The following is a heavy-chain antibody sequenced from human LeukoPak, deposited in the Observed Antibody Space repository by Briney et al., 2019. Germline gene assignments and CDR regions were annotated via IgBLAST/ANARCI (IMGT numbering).Heavy chain of an antibody. V-gene: IGHV4-39*01. D-gene: IGHD3-10*02. CDR1: GGSISSSSYY. CDR3: ARRVPYYFYY. Sequence: PSETLSLTCTVSGGSISSSSYYWGWIRQPPGKGLEWIGSIYYSGSTYYNPSLKSRVTISVDTSKNQFSLKLSSVTAADTAVYYCARRVPYYFYYWGQGTLVTVSS. CDR2: IYYSGST. J-gene: IGHJ4*02.